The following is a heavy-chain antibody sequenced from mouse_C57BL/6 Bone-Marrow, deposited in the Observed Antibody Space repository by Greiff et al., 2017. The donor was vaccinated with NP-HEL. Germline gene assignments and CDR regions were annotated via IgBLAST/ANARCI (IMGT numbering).Heavy chain of an antibody. J-gene: IGHJ3*01. CDR1: GYSITSGYD. CDR2: ISYSGST. D-gene: IGHD1-1*01. CDR3: ARNYGSSSFAY. V-gene: IGHV3-1*01. Sequence: EVKLQESGPGMVKPSQSLSLTCTVTGYSITSGYDWHWIRHFPGNKLEWMGYISYSGSTNYNPSLKSRISITHDTSKNHFFLKLNSVTTEDTATYYCARNYGSSSFAYWGQGTLVTVSA.